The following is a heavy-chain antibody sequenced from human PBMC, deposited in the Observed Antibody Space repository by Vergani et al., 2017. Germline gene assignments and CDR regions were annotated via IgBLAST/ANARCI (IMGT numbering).Heavy chain of an antibody. CDR1: GFTFSSYA. V-gene: IGHV3-30-3*01. CDR2: ISYDGSNK. D-gene: IGHD3-22*01. CDR3: ARNETPYYDSSCYYSGLFDY. J-gene: IGHJ4*02. Sequence: QVQLVESGGGVVQPGRSLRLSCAASGFTFSSYAMHWVRQAPGKGLEWVAVISYDGSNKYYADSVKGRFTISRDNSKNTLYLQRNSLRAEDTAVYCCARNETPYYDSSCYYSGLFDYWGQGTLVTVSS.